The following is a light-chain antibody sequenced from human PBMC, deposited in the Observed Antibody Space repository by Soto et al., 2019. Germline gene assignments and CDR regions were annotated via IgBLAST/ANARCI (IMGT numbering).Light chain of an antibody. CDR2: RND. CDR3: AAWDDSLSALV. Sequence: QSVLTQPPSASGTPGQRVTISCSGSSSNIESNYVYWYQQLPGSAPKLLIYRNDQRPSGVPDRFSGSKSGTSASLAISGLGSGDEADYYCAAWDDSLSALVFGGGTNLPVL. J-gene: IGLJ3*02. V-gene: IGLV1-47*01. CDR1: SSNIESNY.